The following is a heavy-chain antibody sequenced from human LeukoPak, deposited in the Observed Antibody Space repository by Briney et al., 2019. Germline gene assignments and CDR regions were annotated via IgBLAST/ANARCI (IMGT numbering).Heavy chain of an antibody. J-gene: IGHJ5*02. Sequence: PSETLSLTCAVYGGSFSGYYWSWIRQPPGKGLEWIGSIYYSGSTFHYNPSLKSRVAISIDTSKNQFSLSLSSVTAADTAVYYCASTNCSRSSCFGANWFDPWGQGTLVTVSS. CDR2: IYYSGST. D-gene: IGHD2-2*01. V-gene: IGHV4-30-4*08. CDR3: ASTNCSRSSCFGANWFDP. CDR1: GGSFSGYY.